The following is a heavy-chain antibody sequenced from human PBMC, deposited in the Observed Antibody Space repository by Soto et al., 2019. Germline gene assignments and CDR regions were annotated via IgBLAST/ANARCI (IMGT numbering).Heavy chain of an antibody. V-gene: IGHV3-21*01. CDR2: ISSSSSYI. CDR1: GFTFSSYS. Sequence: PGGSLRLSCAASGFTFSSYSMNWVRQAPGKGLEWVSSISSSSSYIYYADSVKGRFTISRDNAKNSLYLQMNSLRAEDTAVYYCARDRIAVAVDAFDIWGQGTMVTVSS. D-gene: IGHD6-19*01. CDR3: ARDRIAVAVDAFDI. J-gene: IGHJ3*02.